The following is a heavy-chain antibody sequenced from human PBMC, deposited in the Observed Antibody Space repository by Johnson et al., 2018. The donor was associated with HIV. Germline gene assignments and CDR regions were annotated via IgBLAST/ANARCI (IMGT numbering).Heavy chain of an antibody. CDR1: GFSFSNYA. CDR3: AKDLGNWDSPRSAFDM. Sequence: QVQLVESGGGVVQPGRSLRLSCAASGFSFSNYAMHWVRQAPGKGLEWVAFISYAGSNKYYADSVKVRFTISKDNSKNTLYLQLNSLRAEDTAVYYCAKDLGNWDSPRSAFDMWGQGTMVTVSS. V-gene: IGHV3-30-3*01. D-gene: IGHD1/OR15-1a*01. J-gene: IGHJ3*02. CDR2: ISYAGSNK.